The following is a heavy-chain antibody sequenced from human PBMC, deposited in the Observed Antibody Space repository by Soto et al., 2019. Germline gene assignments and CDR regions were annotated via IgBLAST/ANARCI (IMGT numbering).Heavy chain of an antibody. J-gene: IGHJ4*02. CDR3: AREGLVDTAMVAPVLGY. CDR1: GYTFTGYY. D-gene: IGHD5-18*01. Sequence: ASVKVSCKASGYTFTGYYMHWVRQAPGQGLEWMGWINPNSGGTNYAQKFRGWVTMTRDTSISTAYMELSRLRSDDTAVYYCAREGLVDTAMVAPVLGYWGQGTLVTVSS. V-gene: IGHV1-2*04. CDR2: INPNSGGT.